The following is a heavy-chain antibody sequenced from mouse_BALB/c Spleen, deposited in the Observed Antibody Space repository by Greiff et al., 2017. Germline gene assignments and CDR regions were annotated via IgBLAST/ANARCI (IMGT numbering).Heavy chain of an antibody. CDR3: ARDGYDGAMDY. D-gene: IGHD2-2*01. CDR1: GFTFSSFG. V-gene: IGHV5-17*02. Sequence: DVKLVESGGGLVQPGGSRKLSCAASGFTFSSFGMHWVRQAPEKGLEWVAYISSGSSTIYYADTVKGRFTISRDNPKNTLFLQMTSLRSEDTAMYYCARDGYDGAMDYWGQGTSVTVSS. CDR2: ISSGSSTI. J-gene: IGHJ4*01.